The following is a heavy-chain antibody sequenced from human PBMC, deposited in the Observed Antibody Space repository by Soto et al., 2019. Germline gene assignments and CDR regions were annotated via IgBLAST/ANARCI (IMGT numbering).Heavy chain of an antibody. D-gene: IGHD3-22*01. J-gene: IGHJ6*03. CDR1: GFSFTNYA. V-gene: IGHV1-18*01. CDR2: IIGYNGNT. Sequence: ASVKVSCKSSGFSFTNYAISWVRQAPGQGLEWMGWIIGYNGNTNYAEKVQGRVAMTTDKSTSTAYMELSSLRSEDTAVYYCARGLKPGMYYYYMDVWGKGTTVTVSS. CDR3: ARGLKPGMYYYYMDV.